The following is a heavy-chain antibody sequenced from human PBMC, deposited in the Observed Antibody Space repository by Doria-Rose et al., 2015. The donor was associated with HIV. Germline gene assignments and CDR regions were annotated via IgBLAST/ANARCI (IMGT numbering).Heavy chain of an antibody. Sequence: FSNYAIAWVRQAPGQGLEWMGRIIPILDIANYAQRFQGRVTITADTSTTTVYTELRSLRSDDTAVYYCARDSSGYYQPNYFDYWGQGTLV. CDR2: IIPILDIA. V-gene: IGHV1-69*04. J-gene: IGHJ4*02. CDR3: ARDSSGYYQPNYFDY. D-gene: IGHD3-22*01. CDR1: FSNYA.